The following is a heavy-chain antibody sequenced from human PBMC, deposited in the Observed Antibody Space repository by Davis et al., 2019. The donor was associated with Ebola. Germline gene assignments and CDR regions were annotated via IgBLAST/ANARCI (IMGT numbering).Heavy chain of an antibody. CDR2: IRNKANGGTT. CDR1: GFNFGEYA. CDR3: ARESGGGIDY. D-gene: IGHD1-26*01. Sequence: GESLKISCTASGFNFGEYALPWVRQTPRKGLEWVGFIRNKANGGTTEYAASVKVRFTISNDDSGNVAYLQMNRLKSEDTAVYYCARESGGGIDYWGQQALVAVSS. V-gene: IGHV3-49*04. J-gene: IGHJ4*02.